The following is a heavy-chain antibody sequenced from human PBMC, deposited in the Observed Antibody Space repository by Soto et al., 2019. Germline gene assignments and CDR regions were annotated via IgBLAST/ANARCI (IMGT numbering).Heavy chain of an antibody. CDR1: GGSISSYY. J-gene: IGHJ6*02. Sequence: SETLSLTCAVSGGSISSYYWSWIRQPAGKGLEWIGRIYTSGSTNYNPSLKSRVTMSVDTSKNQFSLKLSSVTAADTAVYYCARDRIGGTVTTDYYYYGMDVWGQGTTVTVSS. D-gene: IGHD4-4*01. CDR2: IYTSGST. V-gene: IGHV4-4*07. CDR3: ARDRIGGTVTTDYYYYGMDV.